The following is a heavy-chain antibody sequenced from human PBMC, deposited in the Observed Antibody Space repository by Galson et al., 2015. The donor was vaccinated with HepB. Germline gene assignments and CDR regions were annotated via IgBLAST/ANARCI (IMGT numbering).Heavy chain of an antibody. D-gene: IGHD5-18*01. CDR3: ARDRSYGYDYYFDY. CDR2: ISSSSSTI. V-gene: IGHV3-48*02. CDR1: GFTFSSYS. J-gene: IGHJ4*02. Sequence: SLRLSCAASGFTFSSYSMNWVRQAPGKGLEWVSYISSSSSTIYYADSVKGRFTISRDNAKNSLYLQMNSLRDEDTAVYYCARDRSYGYDYYFDYWGQGTLVTVSS.